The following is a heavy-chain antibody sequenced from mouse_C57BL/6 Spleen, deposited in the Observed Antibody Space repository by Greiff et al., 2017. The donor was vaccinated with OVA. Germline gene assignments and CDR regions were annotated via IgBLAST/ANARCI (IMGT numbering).Heavy chain of an antibody. D-gene: IGHD3-3*01. CDR1: GYTFTSYW. V-gene: IGHV1-55*01. CDR2: IYPGSGST. J-gene: IGHJ4*01. Sequence: QVQLQQPGAELVKPGASVKMSCKASGYTFTSYWITWVKQRPGQGLEWIGDIYPGSGSTNYNEKFKSKATLTVDTSSSTAYRQLRSLASEDSAGYYCARGGGVGAMDYWGQGTSVTVSS. CDR3: ARGGGVGAMDY.